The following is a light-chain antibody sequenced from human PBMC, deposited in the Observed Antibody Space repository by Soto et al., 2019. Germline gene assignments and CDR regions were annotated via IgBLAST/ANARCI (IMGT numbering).Light chain of an antibody. Sequence: QSVLTQPHSVSGDPGQRVTISGTGSSSNIGAGYDVHWYQQLPGTAPKLLIYGNSNRPSGVPDRFSGSKSGTSASLAITGLQAEDEADYYCQSYDSSLSVHYVFGTGTKLTVL. J-gene: IGLJ1*01. CDR3: QSYDSSLSVHYV. CDR1: SSNIGAGYD. CDR2: GNS. V-gene: IGLV1-40*01.